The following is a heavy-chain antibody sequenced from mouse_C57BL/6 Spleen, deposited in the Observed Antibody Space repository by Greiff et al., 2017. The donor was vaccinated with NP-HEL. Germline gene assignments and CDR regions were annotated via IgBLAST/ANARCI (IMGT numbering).Heavy chain of an antibody. D-gene: IGHD2-3*01. Sequence: VQLQQSGAELVRPGASVKLSCKASGYTFTDYYINWVKQRPGQGLEWIARIYPGSGNTDYNEKFKGKATLTAEKSSSTAYMQLSSLTSEDSAVYFFARDGYYGYFDVWGTGTTVTVSS. V-gene: IGHV1-76*01. CDR3: ARDGYYGYFDV. J-gene: IGHJ1*03. CDR2: IYPGSGNT. CDR1: GYTFTDYY.